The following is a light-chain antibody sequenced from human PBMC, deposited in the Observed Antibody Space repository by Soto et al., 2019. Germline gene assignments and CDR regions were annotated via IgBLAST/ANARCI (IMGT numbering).Light chain of an antibody. CDR3: GTWDSSLSAGV. J-gene: IGLJ2*01. V-gene: IGLV1-51*01. Sequence: QSVLTQPPSVSAAPGQKVTISCSGSSSNIGSNYVSWYQQLPGTVPKLVIYDNYKRPLGIPDRFSGSKSGTSATLGITGLQTGDEADYYCGTWDSSLSAGVFGGGTKVTVL. CDR1: SSNIGSNY. CDR2: DNY.